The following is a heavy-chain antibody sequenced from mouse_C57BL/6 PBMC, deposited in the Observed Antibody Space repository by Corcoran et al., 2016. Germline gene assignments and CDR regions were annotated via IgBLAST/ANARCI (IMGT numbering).Heavy chain of an antibody. CDR2: ITYDGSN. Sequence: DVQLQESGPGLVKPSQSLSLTSSVTGYSITSGYYWNWIRQFQGNKLEWMGYITYDGSNNYNPSLKNRISITRDTSKNHFFLRLNSVTTEDTATYYCAREGFYDGYYAAYWGQGTLVTVSA. CDR1: GYSITSGYY. J-gene: IGHJ3*01. D-gene: IGHD2-3*01. CDR3: AREGFYDGYYAAY. V-gene: IGHV3-6*01.